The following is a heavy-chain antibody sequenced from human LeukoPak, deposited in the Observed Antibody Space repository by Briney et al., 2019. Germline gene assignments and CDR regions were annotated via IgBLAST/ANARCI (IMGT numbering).Heavy chain of an antibody. CDR1: GGTFNSYT. D-gene: IGHD3-22*01. J-gene: IGHJ3*02. CDR3: ARDGETYYYDSSGSPI. V-gene: IGHV1-69*04. Sequence: SVTVSCKASGGTFNSYTISWVRQAPGQGLEWMGRIIPILGIANYAQKFQGRVTITADKSTSTAYMELSSLRSEDTAVYYCARDGETYYYDSSGSPIWGQGTMVTVSS. CDR2: IIPILGIA.